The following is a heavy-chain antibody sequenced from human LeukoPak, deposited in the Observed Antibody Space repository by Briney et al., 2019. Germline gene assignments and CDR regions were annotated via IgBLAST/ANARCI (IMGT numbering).Heavy chain of an antibody. J-gene: IGHJ6*02. V-gene: IGHV1-69*04. CDR3: ARDGGWLQTQNHYYYHGMDV. D-gene: IGHD5-24*01. CDR1: GGTLSTYG. CDR2: IIPILDLA. Sequence: SVKVSCKASGGTLSTYGITWVRQAPGQGLEWMGRIIPILDLANYAQKFQGRVTITADKSTRTVYMELSALTSDDTAVYYCARDGGWLQTQNHYYYHGMDVWGQGTRSPSP.